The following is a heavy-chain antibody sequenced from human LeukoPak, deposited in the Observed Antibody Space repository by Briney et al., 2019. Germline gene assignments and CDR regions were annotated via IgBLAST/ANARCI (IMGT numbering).Heavy chain of an antibody. CDR1: GGSISSGDYS. V-gene: IGHV4-30-4*07. CDR2: IYYSGST. CDR3: ARLAYYGSGNDY. D-gene: IGHD3-10*01. J-gene: IGHJ4*02. Sequence: PSETLSLTCAVSGGSISSGDYSWSWIRQPPGKGLEWIGNIYYSGSTYYNPSLKSRVNISVDTSKNQFSLKLTSVTAADTAVYYCARLAYYGSGNDYWGQGTLVTVSS.